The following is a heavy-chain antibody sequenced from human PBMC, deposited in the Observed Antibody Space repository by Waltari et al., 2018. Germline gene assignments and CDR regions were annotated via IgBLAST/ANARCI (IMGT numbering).Heavy chain of an antibody. Sequence: QVQLVQSGAEVKKPGSSVQVSCKASGGTFSSYAISWLRQSPGQGLEWMGGISAIVGIANSAQKFEGRVTITADESTSTAYMELSSPRSEDTAVYYCARGKVEMATIPGDYWGQGTLVTVSS. D-gene: IGHD5-12*01. V-gene: IGHV1-69*12. J-gene: IGHJ4*02. CDR2: ISAIVGIA. CDR3: ARGKVEMATIPGDY. CDR1: GGTFSSYA.